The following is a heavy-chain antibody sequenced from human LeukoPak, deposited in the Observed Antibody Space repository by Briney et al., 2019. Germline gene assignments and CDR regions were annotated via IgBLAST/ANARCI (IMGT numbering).Heavy chain of an antibody. CDR1: GDSMNNYY. Sequence: NPSETLSLTCTVSGDSMNNYYWGWIRQPAEKGLEWIGRLRTTGSTNYNPSLKGRVTMSLDTSKKQFSLKLSSVTAADTAVYYCAREPPDYWGQGTLVIVSS. CDR2: LRTTGST. J-gene: IGHJ4*02. CDR3: AREPPDY. V-gene: IGHV4-4*07.